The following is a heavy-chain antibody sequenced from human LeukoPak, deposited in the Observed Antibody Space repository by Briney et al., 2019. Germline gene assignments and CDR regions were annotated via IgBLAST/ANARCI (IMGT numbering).Heavy chain of an antibody. CDR2: INDDGSAT. V-gene: IGHV3-74*01. J-gene: IGHJ4*02. CDR1: GFTFSNYW. CDR3: AREILAPGKTHDY. Sequence: GGSLRLSCAASGFTFSNYWMHWVRQVPGKGLVWVSRINDDGSATFYADSVKGRFTIPRDNAKNTLFLQINSLRAEDTAVYYCAREILAPGKTHDYWGQGTLVTVSS.